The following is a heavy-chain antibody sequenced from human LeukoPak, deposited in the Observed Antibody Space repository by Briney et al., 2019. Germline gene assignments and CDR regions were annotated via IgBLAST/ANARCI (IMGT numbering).Heavy chain of an antibody. V-gene: IGHV3-53*01. CDR1: GFTVSSNY. D-gene: IGHD6-6*01. J-gene: IGHJ4*02. Sequence: GGSLRLSCAASGFTVSSNYMSWVRQAPGKGLEWVSVIYSGGSTYYADSVRGRFTISRDNSKNTLYLQMHSLRAEDTAVYYCAKNLPRRPFDYWGQGTLVTVSS. CDR3: AKNLPRRPFDY. CDR2: IYSGGST.